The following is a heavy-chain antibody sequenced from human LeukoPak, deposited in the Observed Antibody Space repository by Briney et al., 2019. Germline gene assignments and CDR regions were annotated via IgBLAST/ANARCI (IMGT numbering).Heavy chain of an antibody. D-gene: IGHD2-15*01. CDR2: MNPNSGNT. Sequence: GASVKVSCKASGYTFTSYDINWVRQATGQGLEWMGWMNPNSGNTGYAQKFQGRVTMTRNTSISTAYMELSSLRSEDTAVYFCAREGYCSGSICYSFDYWGQGTLVTVSS. CDR3: AREGYCSGSICYSFDY. V-gene: IGHV1-8*01. J-gene: IGHJ4*02. CDR1: GYTFTSYD.